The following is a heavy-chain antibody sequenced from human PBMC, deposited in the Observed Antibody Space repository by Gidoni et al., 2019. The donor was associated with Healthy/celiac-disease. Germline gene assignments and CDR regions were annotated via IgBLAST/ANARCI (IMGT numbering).Heavy chain of an antibody. CDR3: ARAVEMSMPHGELGY. CDR2: LDPSDSYT. Sequence: GSGYSFTSYWITWVRQMPGKGLEWMGRLDPSDSYTNYSPSFQGHITISVDKSISTAYLQWSSLKASDTAMYYCARAVEMSMPHGELGYWGQGTLVTVSS. D-gene: IGHD2-2*01. CDR1: GYSFTSYW. J-gene: IGHJ4*02. V-gene: IGHV5-10-1*01.